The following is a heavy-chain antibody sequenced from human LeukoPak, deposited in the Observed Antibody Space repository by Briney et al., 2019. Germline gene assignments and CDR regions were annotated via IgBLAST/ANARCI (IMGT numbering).Heavy chain of an antibody. Sequence: SETLSLTCTASGGSISSYYWSWIRQPPGKGLEWIGYIYTSGSTNYNPSLKSRVTISVDTSKNQFSLKLSSVTAADTAMYHCARLRIRGVVAYYFDYWGQGTLVTVSS. D-gene: IGHD3-10*01. J-gene: IGHJ4*02. CDR2: IYTSGST. V-gene: IGHV4-4*09. CDR1: GGSISSYY. CDR3: ARLRIRGVVAYYFDY.